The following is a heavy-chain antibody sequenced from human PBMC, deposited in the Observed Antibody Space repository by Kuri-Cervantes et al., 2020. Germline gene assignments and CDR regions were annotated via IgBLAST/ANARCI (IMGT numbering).Heavy chain of an antibody. CDR2: ISSSGGTT. Sequence: GGSLRLSCAASGFTFSSYAMSWVRQGPGKGLEWVSGISSSGGTTYYADSVKGRFTISRDNSKSALYLQMSSLRAEDTAVYYCAKDRYCNGGTCSGDFDYWGQGTLVTVSS. D-gene: IGHD2-15*01. CDR1: GFTFSSYA. CDR3: AKDRYCNGGTCSGDFDY. J-gene: IGHJ4*02. V-gene: IGHV3-23*01.